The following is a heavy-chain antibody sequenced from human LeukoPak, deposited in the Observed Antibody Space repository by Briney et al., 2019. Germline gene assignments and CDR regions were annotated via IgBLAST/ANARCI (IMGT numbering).Heavy chain of an antibody. V-gene: IGHV3-30*04. D-gene: IGHD3-10*01. J-gene: IGHJ4*02. CDR2: ISYGGSNK. CDR1: GFTFSSYA. Sequence: PGRSLRLSCAASGFTFSSYAMHWVRQAPGKGLEWVAVISYGGSNKYYADSVKGRFTISRDNSKNTLYLQMNSLRAEDTAVYYSARDGWYYYGSGSYLLGGDYWGQGTLVTVSS. CDR3: ARDGWYYYGSGSYLLGGDY.